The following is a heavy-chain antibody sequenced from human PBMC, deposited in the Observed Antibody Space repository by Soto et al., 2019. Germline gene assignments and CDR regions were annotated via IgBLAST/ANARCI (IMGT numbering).Heavy chain of an antibody. J-gene: IGHJ4*02. CDR3: ARGKGGYSALEFDY. Sequence: EVQLVESGGGLIQPGGSLRITCVASGFTFSGYEMNWVRRAPGKGLEWVSYISSSGTSVYYADSVKGRFTMSRDNAKKSLYLQMSSLRADDTAVYYCARGKGGYSALEFDYWGQGALVAVSS. CDR1: GFTFSGYE. D-gene: IGHD5-18*01. V-gene: IGHV3-48*03. CDR2: ISSSGTSV.